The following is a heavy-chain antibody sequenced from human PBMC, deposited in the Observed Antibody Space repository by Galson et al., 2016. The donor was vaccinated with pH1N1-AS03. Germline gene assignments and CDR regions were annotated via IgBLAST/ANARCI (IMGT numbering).Heavy chain of an antibody. CDR2: IYWDDDK. D-gene: IGHD2/OR15-2a*01. J-gene: IGHJ4*02. Sequence: PALVKPTQTLTLTCAFSGFSLATSGVGVGWIRQPPGKALEWLALIYWDDDKLYNPSQKSRLTVTKDTSKNLVVLTLTDMDPVDTPTYFCTRSRYYNTNLYYFDYWGQGTLVTVSS. V-gene: IGHV2-5*02. CDR3: TRSRYYNTNLYYFDY. CDR1: GFSLATSGVG.